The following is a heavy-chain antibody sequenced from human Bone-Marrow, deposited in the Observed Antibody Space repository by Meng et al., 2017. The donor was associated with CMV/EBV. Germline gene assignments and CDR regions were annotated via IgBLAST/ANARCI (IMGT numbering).Heavy chain of an antibody. CDR1: GGSISSSSYY. D-gene: IGHD6-13*01. Sequence: SETLSLTCTVPGGSISSSSYYWGWVRQPPGKGLEWIGSIYYSGSTYYNPSLKSRVTISVDTSKTQFSLKLSSVTAADTAVYYCARPYSSSWYGYYYGMDVWGQGTTVTVSS. J-gene: IGHJ6*02. CDR2: IYYSGST. CDR3: ARPYSSSWYGYYYGMDV. V-gene: IGHV4-39*01.